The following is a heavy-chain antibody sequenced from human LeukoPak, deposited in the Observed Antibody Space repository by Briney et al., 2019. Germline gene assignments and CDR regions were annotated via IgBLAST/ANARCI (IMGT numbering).Heavy chain of an antibody. CDR3: AKVVGSPTTYFDY. V-gene: IGHV3-30*02. CDR2: IRYDGSNK. Sequence: PGGSLRLSCADSGFTFSSYGMHWVRQAPGKGLEWVAFIRYDGSNKYYADSVKGRFTISRDNSKNTLYLQMNSLRAEDTAVYYCAKVVGSPTTYFDYWGQGTLVTVSS. J-gene: IGHJ4*02. CDR1: GFTFSSYG. D-gene: IGHD1-1*01.